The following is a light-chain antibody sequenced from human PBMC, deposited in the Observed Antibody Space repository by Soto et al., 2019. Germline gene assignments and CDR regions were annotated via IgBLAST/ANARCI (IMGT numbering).Light chain of an antibody. CDR3: AAWDDTLNGQV. V-gene: IGLV1-47*01. Sequence: QSVLTQPPSASGTPGQGVSISCSGSSSNIGSNYVYWYQQLPGTAPKLLIQRNNERPSGVPDRFSGSKSGTSVSLAISGLRAEDEATYYCAAWDDTLNGQVFGGGTKLTVL. CDR2: RNN. J-gene: IGLJ3*02. CDR1: SSNIGSNY.